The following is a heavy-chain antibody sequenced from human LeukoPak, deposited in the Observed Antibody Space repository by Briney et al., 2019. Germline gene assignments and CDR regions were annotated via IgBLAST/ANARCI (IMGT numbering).Heavy chain of an antibody. D-gene: IGHD2-8*01. Sequence: GGSLRLSCAASGFTVSSNYMSWVRQAPGKGLEWVSVIYSGGSTYYADSVKGRFTISRDKSKNTLYLQMNSLRAEDTAVFYCAIRKNGNAIDYWGQGTLVTVSS. CDR3: AIRKNGNAIDY. V-gene: IGHV3-66*01. CDR2: IYSGGST. J-gene: IGHJ4*02. CDR1: GFTVSSNY.